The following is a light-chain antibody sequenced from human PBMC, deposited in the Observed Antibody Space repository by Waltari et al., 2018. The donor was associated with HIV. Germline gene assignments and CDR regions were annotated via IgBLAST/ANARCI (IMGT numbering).Light chain of an antibody. V-gene: IGLV3-21*04. CDR3: QVWDSNSDHYV. Sequence: SYVLTQPPSVSVAPGETARITCGGSDVGTKSVHWYQQKPGQAPILVIFFDSDRSSGIPDRCSGSDSGNTATLTISGVEAGDEADYYCQVWDSNSDHYVFGTGTRVTVL. CDR2: FDS. CDR1: DVGTKS. J-gene: IGLJ1*01.